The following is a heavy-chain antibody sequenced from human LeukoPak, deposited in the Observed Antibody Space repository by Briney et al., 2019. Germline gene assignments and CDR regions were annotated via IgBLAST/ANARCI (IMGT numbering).Heavy chain of an antibody. D-gene: IGHD3-10*01. CDR3: ARGRVTMVRGVTSFFDY. Sequence: PSETLSLTCTVSGGSISSYYWSWIRQPPGKGLEWIGYIYDSGSTNYNPSLKSRVTISVDTSKNQFSLKLSSVTAADTAVYYCARGRVTMVRGVTSFFDYWGQGTLVTVSS. CDR1: GGSISSYY. J-gene: IGHJ4*02. CDR2: IYDSGST. V-gene: IGHV4-59*01.